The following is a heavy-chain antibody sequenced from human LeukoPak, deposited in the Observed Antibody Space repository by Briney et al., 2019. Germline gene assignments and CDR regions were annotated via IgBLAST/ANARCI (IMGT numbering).Heavy chain of an antibody. V-gene: IGHV1-24*01. J-gene: IGHJ5*02. CDR1: GYTLTELS. CDR3: ATVWTRVRNNWFDP. CDR2: FDPEDGET. D-gene: IGHD1-1*01. Sequence: GASVKVSCKVSGYTLTELSMHWVRQAPGKGLEWMGGFDPEDGETIYAQKFQGRVTMTEDTSTDTAYMELSSLRSEDTAVCYCATVWTRVRNNWFDPWGQGTLVTVSS.